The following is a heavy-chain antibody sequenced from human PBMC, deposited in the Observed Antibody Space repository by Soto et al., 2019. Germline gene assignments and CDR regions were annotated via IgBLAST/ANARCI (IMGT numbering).Heavy chain of an antibody. V-gene: IGHV1-46*01. CDR1: GYTLSDYL. CDR2: INPRGGST. D-gene: IGHD3-10*01. CDR3: ARGSGSFVYGMDV. Sequence: QVQLVQSGAEVKKPGASVKVSCNASGYTLSDYLMHWVRQAPGQGLEWMGTINPRGGSTRYAEKVQGRVTMTSDTSTSTIFLELSSLRSDDTAVFYCARGSGSFVYGMDVWGQGTTVTVSS. J-gene: IGHJ6*02.